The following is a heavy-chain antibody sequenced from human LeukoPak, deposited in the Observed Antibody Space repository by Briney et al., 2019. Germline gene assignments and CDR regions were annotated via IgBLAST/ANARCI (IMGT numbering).Heavy chain of an antibody. CDR2: IYYSGST. CDR3: ARLRYYDFWSGYIY. D-gene: IGHD3-3*01. Sequence: SETLSLTCTVSGGSISSSSYYWGWIRQPPGKGLGWIGSIYYSGSTYYNPSLKSRVTISVDTSKNQFSLKLSSVTAADTAVYYCARLRYYDFWSGYIYWGQGTLVTVSS. CDR1: GGSISSSSYY. V-gene: IGHV4-39*01. J-gene: IGHJ4*02.